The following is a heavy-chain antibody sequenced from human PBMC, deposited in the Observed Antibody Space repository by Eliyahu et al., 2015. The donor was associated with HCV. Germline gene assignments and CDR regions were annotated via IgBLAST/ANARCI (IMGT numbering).Heavy chain of an antibody. D-gene: IGHD2-15*01. J-gene: IGHJ5*02. CDR1: GGSISRSXYY. CDR3: ARQGFCRGGSLCPRGWFDP. V-gene: IGHV4-39*01. CDR2: IYYFENT. Sequence: QLQLQESGPGLVKPSETLSLXCTVFGGSISRSXYYWGWVRQPPGKGLXWIASIYYFENTYHNPSLKSRVSISXDTSKNQFSLKLXSVTAADTAVYYCARQGFCRGGSLCPRGWFDPWGQGTLVTVSS.